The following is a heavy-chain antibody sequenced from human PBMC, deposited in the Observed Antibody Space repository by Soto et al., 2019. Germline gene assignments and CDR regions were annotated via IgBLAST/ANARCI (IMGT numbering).Heavy chain of an antibody. D-gene: IGHD3-3*01. CDR3: ARTSIFGVVLNAFDI. J-gene: IGHJ3*02. Sequence: SETLSLTCTVSGGSFSGGGYYWSWIRQHPGKGLEWMGYISYSGSTKYKPSLQSRITISVDTSKNQFSLRLTSVTAADTAIYFCARTSIFGVVLNAFDIWGPGTLVTVS. V-gene: IGHV4-31*03. CDR2: ISYSGST. CDR1: GGSFSGGGYY.